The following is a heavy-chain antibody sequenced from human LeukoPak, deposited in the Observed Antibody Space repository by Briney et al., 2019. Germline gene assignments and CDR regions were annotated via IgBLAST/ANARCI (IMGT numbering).Heavy chain of an antibody. D-gene: IGHD3-10*01. V-gene: IGHV3-30*04. Sequence: GGSLRLSCSASGFTFSSYAMHWVRQAPGKGLEWVAVISYDRSNKYYADSVKGRFTISRDNSKNTLYLQMNSLRAEDTAVYYCVRGVIITDYYFDYWGQGTLVTVSS. J-gene: IGHJ4*02. CDR1: GFTFSSYA. CDR2: ISYDRSNK. CDR3: VRGVIITDYYFDY.